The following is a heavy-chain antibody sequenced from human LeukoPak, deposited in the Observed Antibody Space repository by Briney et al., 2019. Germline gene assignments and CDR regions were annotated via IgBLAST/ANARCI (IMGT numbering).Heavy chain of an antibody. J-gene: IGHJ4*02. Sequence: SETLSLTCTVSGYSISSGYYWGWIRQPPGKGLEWIGSIYHSGSTYYNPSLKSRVTISADTSKNQFSLKLNSLTTADTAVYYCTRGAGWLIDYWGQGILVTVSS. D-gene: IGHD3-16*01. V-gene: IGHV4-38-2*02. CDR2: IYHSGST. CDR3: TRGAGWLIDY. CDR1: GYSISSGYY.